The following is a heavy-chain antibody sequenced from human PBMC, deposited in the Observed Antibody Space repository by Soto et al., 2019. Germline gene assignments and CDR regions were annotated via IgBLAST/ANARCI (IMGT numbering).Heavy chain of an antibody. J-gene: IGHJ6*03. Sequence: QVQLVESGGGVVQPGRSLRLSCAASGFTISSYGMHWVRQAPGKGLEWVAVIWYDGSNKYYADSVKGRFTISRDNSKNTLYLQMNSLRAEDTAVYYCARGYCSGGSCRAYYYYYYYMDVWGKGTTVTVSS. CDR1: GFTISSYG. CDR2: IWYDGSNK. D-gene: IGHD2-15*01. CDR3: ARGYCSGGSCRAYYYYYYYMDV. V-gene: IGHV3-33*01.